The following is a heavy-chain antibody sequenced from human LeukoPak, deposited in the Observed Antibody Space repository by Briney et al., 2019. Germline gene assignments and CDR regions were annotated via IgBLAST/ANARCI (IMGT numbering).Heavy chain of an antibody. Sequence: SETLSLTCTVSGGSISSYYWSWIRQPAGKGLEWIGRIYTSGSTNYNPSLKSRVTMSVDTSKNQFSLKLSSVTAADTAVYYCARGRYSSGYYGFDYWGQGTLVTVSS. D-gene: IGHD3-22*01. V-gene: IGHV4-4*07. J-gene: IGHJ4*02. CDR2: IYTSGST. CDR3: ARGRYSSGYYGFDY. CDR1: GGSISSYY.